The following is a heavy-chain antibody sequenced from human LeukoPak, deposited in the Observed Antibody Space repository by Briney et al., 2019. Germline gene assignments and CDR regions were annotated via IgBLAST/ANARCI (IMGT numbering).Heavy chain of an antibody. V-gene: IGHV2-5*02. D-gene: IGHD6-19*01. CDR2: IFWDDDK. Sequence: SGPTLVKPTQTLTLTCTFSGFSLSTSGVDVGWFRQPPGKALEWLALIFWDDDKRYSPSLKSRLTITKDTSENQVVLTMTNMDPVDTATYYCVHRPSESWFAPWGQGTLVTVSS. J-gene: IGHJ5*02. CDR1: GFSLSTSGVD. CDR3: VHRPSESWFAP.